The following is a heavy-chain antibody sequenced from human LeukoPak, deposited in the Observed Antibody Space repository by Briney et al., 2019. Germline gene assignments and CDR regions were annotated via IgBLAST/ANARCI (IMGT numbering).Heavy chain of an antibody. J-gene: IGHJ4*02. D-gene: IGHD2-15*01. CDR2: ISAYNGNT. CDR1: GYTFTSYG. CDR3: ARAWLGYCSGGSCPLYYFDY. Sequence: ASVTVSCKASGYTFTSYGISWVRQAPGQGLEWMGWISAYNGNTNYAQKLQGRVTMTTDTSTSTAYMELRSLRSDDTAVYYCARAWLGYCSGGSCPLYYFDYWGQGTLVTVSS. V-gene: IGHV1-18*01.